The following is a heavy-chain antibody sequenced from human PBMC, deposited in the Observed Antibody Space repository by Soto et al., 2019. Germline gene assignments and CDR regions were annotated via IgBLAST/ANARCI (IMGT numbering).Heavy chain of an antibody. CDR1: GYTLTELS. V-gene: IGHV1-24*01. CDR3: ATVWAGSGSLRY. J-gene: IGHJ4*02. D-gene: IGHD1-26*01. CDR2: FDPEDGET. Sequence: ASVKVSCKVSGYTLTELSMHWVRQAPGKGLEWMGGFDPEDGETIYAQKFQGRVTMTEDTSTDTAYMELSSLRSEDTAVYYCATVWAGSGSLRYWGKGTLVTVSS.